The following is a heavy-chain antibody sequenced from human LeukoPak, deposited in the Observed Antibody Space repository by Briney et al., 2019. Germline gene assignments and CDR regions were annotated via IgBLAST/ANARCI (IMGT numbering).Heavy chain of an antibody. CDR2: INTKRGVT. Sequence: ASAKVSCKASGYRFTELYIQWVRQAPGQGLEWMGWINTKRGVTNYAQKFQGRVTMTRDTTISTAYMELSSLTSDDTAVYYCATGGRDYFDGGGHRNWFDPWGQGTLVSVTP. D-gene: IGHD3-22*01. CDR1: GYRFTELY. J-gene: IGHJ5*02. CDR3: ATGGRDYFDGGGHRNWFDP. V-gene: IGHV1-2*02.